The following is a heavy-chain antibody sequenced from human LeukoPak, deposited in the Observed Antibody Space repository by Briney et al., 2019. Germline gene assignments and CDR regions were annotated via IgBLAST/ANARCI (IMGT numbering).Heavy chain of an antibody. CDR2: IYYSGST. V-gene: IGHV4-59*12. CDR1: GGSISSYY. J-gene: IGHJ4*02. CDR3: ARDAIKATFDY. Sequence: SETLSLTCTVSGGSISSYYWSWIRQPPGKGLEWIGYIYYSGSTNYNPSLKSRVTISVDTSKNQFSLKLSSVTAADTAVYYCARDAIKATFDYWGQGTLVTVSS. D-gene: IGHD2-21*01.